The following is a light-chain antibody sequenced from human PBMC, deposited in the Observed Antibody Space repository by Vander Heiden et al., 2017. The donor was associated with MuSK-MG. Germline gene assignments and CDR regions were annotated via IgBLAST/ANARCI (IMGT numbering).Light chain of an antibody. J-gene: IGKJ4*01. V-gene: IGKV3-11*01. CDR2: DAS. Sequence: EIVLTQSPATLSLSPGERATLSCRASQSVSSYLAWYQQKPGQGPRLLIYDASNRATGIPARFSGSGYGTDFTLTISSLEPEDFAVYYCQQHSNWPPLTFGGGTKVEIK. CDR3: QQHSNWPPLT. CDR1: QSVSSY.